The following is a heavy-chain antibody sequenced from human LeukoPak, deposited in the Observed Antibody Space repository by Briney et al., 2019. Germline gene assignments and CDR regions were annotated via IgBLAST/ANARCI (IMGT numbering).Heavy chain of an antibody. J-gene: IGHJ6*03. D-gene: IGHD2-15*01. CDR1: GGSISSSSYY. Sequence: PSETLSLTCTVSGGSISSSSYYWGWIRQPPGKGLEWIGSIYYSGSTNYNPSLKSRVTISVDTSKSQFSLKLSSVTAADTAVYYCARSVEGYCRGGSCYYYSYYMDVWGKGTTVTVSS. CDR2: IYYSGST. V-gene: IGHV4-39*07. CDR3: ARSVEGYCRGGSCYYYSYYMDV.